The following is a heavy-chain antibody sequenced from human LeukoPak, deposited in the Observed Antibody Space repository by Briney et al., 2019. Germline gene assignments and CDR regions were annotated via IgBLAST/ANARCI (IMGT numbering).Heavy chain of an antibody. V-gene: IGHV4-39*07. CDR2: IYHSGST. CDR3: ARDSGSEYFQH. Sequence: SETLSLTCTVSGGSISSSSYYWGWIRQPPGKGLEWIGYIYHSGSTYYNPSLKSRVTISVDRSKNQFSLKLSSVTAADTAVYYCARDSGSEYFQHWGQGTLVTVSS. D-gene: IGHD6-25*01. CDR1: GGSISSSSYY. J-gene: IGHJ1*01.